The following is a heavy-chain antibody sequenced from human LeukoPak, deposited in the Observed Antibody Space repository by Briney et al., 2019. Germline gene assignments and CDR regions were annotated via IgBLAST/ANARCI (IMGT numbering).Heavy chain of an antibody. Sequence: ASVKVSCKASGYTFTSYGISWVRQAPGQGLEWMGWISAYNGNTNYAQKLQGRVTMTTDTSTSTAYMELRSLRSDDTAVYYCAREPPSRGNPYYYYGVDVWGQGTTVTVSS. CDR2: ISAYNGNT. V-gene: IGHV1-18*01. CDR3: AREPPSRGNPYYYYGVDV. J-gene: IGHJ6*02. D-gene: IGHD1-14*01. CDR1: GYTFTSYG.